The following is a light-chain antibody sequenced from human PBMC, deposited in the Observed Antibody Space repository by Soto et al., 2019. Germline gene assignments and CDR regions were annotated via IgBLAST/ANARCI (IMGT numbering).Light chain of an antibody. Sequence: ALTQPPSASGSPGQSVTISCTGTSSDVGRYNYVSWYQHHPGKAPKLIIYDVSQRPSGVPDRFSGSKSGNTASLTVSGLQAEDEADYYCNSYADSNTYVFGTGTKVTVL. V-gene: IGLV2-8*01. J-gene: IGLJ1*01. CDR2: DVS. CDR3: NSYADSNTYV. CDR1: SSDVGRYNY.